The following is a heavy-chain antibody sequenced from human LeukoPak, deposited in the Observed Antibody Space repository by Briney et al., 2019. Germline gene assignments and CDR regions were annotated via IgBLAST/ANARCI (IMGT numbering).Heavy chain of an antibody. CDR3: ARAYCSGGPCYDSRGWFDP. V-gene: IGHV4-34*01. Sequence: SETLSLTCAVYGGSFSGYYWSWIRQPPGKGLEWIGEINHSGSTSNNPSLKSRVTISLDTSKNQFSLRLTSVTAADTAVYYCARAYCSGGPCYDSRGWFDPWGQGTLVTVSS. CDR1: GGSFSGYY. CDR2: INHSGST. D-gene: IGHD2-15*01. J-gene: IGHJ5*02.